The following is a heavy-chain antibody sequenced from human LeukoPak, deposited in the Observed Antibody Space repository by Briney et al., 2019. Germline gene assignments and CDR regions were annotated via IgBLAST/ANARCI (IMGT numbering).Heavy chain of an antibody. CDR3: ATTRTY. CDR2: IKSKSDGGTI. J-gene: IGHJ4*02. V-gene: IGHV3-15*07. Sequence: GGSLRLSCAASGFTFSSTWMNWVRQAPGKGLEWVGRIKSKSDGGTIDYAAPVKGRFTISRDDSRNTLYLQMHSLTTEDTAVYYCATTRTYWGQGTLVTVSS. CDR1: GFTFSSTW.